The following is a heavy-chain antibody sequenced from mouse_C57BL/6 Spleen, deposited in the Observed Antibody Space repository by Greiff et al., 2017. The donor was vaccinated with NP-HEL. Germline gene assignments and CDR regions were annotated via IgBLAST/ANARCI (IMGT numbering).Heavy chain of an antibody. CDR1: GFTFSDYG. V-gene: IGHV5-17*01. J-gene: IGHJ3*01. CDR2: ISSGSSTI. CDR3: ARGDYGSSLAWFAY. Sequence: EVKVVDSGGGLVKPGGSLKLSCAASGFTFSDYGMHWVRQAPEKGLEWVAYISSGSSTIYYADTVKGRFTISRDNAKNTLFLQMTSLRSEDTAMYYCARGDYGSSLAWFAYWGQGTLVTVSA. D-gene: IGHD1-1*01.